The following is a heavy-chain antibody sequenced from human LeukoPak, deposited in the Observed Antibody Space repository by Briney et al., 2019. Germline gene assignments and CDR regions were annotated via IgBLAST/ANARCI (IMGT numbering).Heavy chain of an antibody. J-gene: IGHJ5*02. CDR3: ARGVVRMVYAATSYNWFDP. CDR1: GYTFTGYY. Sequence: ASVKVSCKASGYTFTGYYMHWVRQAPGQGLEWMGWINPNSGGTNYAQKFQGRVTMTRDTSISTAYMELSRLRSDDTAVYYCARGVVRMVYAATSYNWFDPWGQGTLVTVSS. D-gene: IGHD2-8*01. V-gene: IGHV1-2*02. CDR2: INPNSGGT.